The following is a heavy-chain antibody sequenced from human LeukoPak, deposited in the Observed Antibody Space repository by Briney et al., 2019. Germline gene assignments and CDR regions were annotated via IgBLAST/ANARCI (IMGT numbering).Heavy chain of an antibody. CDR1: GGSFSGYY. CDR2: INHSGST. CDR3: ARLGVVPAAVYYYGMDV. Sequence: SETLSLTCAVYGGSFSGYYWSWIRQPPGKGLEWIGEINHSGSTNYNPSLKSRVTISVDTSKNQFSLKLSSVTAADTAVYYCARLGVVPAAVYYYGMDVWGQGTTVTVSS. J-gene: IGHJ6*02. V-gene: IGHV4-34*01. D-gene: IGHD2-2*01.